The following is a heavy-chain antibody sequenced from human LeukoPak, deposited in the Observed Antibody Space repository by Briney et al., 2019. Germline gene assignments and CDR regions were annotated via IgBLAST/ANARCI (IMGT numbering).Heavy chain of an antibody. CDR1: GFTFSSYG. V-gene: IGHV3-30*18. J-gene: IGHJ4*02. Sequence: GGSLRPSCAASGFTFSSYGMHWVRQAPGKGLEWVAVISYDGSNKYYADSVKGRFTISRDNSKNTLYLQMNSLRAEDTAVYYCAKGYSSSWYYRYFDYWGQGTLVTVSS. D-gene: IGHD6-13*01. CDR3: AKGYSSSWYYRYFDY. CDR2: ISYDGSNK.